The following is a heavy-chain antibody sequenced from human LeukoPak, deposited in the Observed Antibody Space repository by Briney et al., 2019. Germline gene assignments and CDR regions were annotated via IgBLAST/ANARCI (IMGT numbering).Heavy chain of an antibody. V-gene: IGHV4-4*02. CDR1: GGSISNSNW. CDR2: IYHSGST. D-gene: IGHD3-10*01. J-gene: IGHJ6*04. Sequence: KPSGTLSLTCAVSGGSISNSNWWSWVRQPPGKGLEWIGEIYHSGSTNYNPSLKSRVTISVDKSKNQFSLKLSSVTAADTAVYYCARDKGSGSYSYYYYGMDVWGKGTTVTVSS. CDR3: ARDKGSGSYSYYYYGMDV.